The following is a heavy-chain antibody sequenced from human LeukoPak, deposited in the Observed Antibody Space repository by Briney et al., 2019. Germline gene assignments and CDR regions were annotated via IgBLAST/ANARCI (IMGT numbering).Heavy chain of an antibody. D-gene: IGHD3-22*01. CDR3: ARGANYYDSSGYSLNWFDP. CDR1: GGSISSGDYY. CDR2: IYYSGST. V-gene: IGHV4-30-4*01. Sequence: PSETLSLTCTVSGGSISSGDYYWSWIRQPPGKGLEWIGYIYYSGSTYYNPSLKSRVTISVDTSKNQFSLKLSSVTAADTAVYYCARGANYYDSSGYSLNWFDPWGQGTLVTVSS. J-gene: IGHJ5*02.